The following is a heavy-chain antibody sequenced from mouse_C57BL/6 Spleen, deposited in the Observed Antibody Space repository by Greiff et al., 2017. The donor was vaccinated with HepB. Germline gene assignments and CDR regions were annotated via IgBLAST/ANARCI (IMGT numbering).Heavy chain of an antibody. D-gene: IGHD1-1*01. CDR2: IYPRDGST. CDR1: GYTFTSYD. J-gene: IGHJ4*01. V-gene: IGHV1-85*01. CDR3: AREGIITTAAMDY. Sequence: VQLVESGPELVKPGASVKLSCKASGYTFTSYDINWVKQRPGQGLEWIGWIYPRDGSTKYNEMFKGKATLTVDTSSSTAYMELHSLTSEDSAVYFCAREGIITTAAMDYWGQGTSVTVSS.